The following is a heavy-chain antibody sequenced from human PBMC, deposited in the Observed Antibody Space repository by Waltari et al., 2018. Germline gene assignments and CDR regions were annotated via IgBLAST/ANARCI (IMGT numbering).Heavy chain of an antibody. D-gene: IGHD3-22*01. CDR2: IRYDGSGE. Sequence: VQLVESGGGVVQPGGSLRLSCAASGFAFSDFGVHWVRQAPGKGLEWVAYIRYDGSGESYLDSVKGRFTISRDNPQNTLFLHMNSLRADDTAVYFCAKVPFRGGYGYYMDVWGNGTTVTVSS. CDR1: GFAFSDFG. CDR3: AKVPFRGGYGYYMDV. J-gene: IGHJ6*03. V-gene: IGHV3-30*02.